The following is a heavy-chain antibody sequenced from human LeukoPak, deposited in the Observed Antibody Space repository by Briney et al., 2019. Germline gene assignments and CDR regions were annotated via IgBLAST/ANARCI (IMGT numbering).Heavy chain of an antibody. D-gene: IGHD1-1*01. J-gene: IGHJ4*02. V-gene: IGHV3-64D*09. CDR2: ISSGGST. CDR1: GFTFSSYA. Sequence: GGSLRLSCSASGFTFSSYAMLWVRQAPGKGLECVSAISSGGSTHYADSVKGRFTISRDDPENTLYLQMTSLRTVDTAVYYCAMNWNCDYWGQGTLVTVSS. CDR3: AMNWNCDY.